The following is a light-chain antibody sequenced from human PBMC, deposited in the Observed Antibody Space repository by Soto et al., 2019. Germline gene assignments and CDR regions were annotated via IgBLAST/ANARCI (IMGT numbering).Light chain of an antibody. J-gene: IGKJ1*01. CDR1: QSISSW. V-gene: IGKV1-5*03. CDR2: KAT. Sequence: DIQMTQSPSTLSASVGDRVTITCRASQSISSWLAWYQHKPGKAPKLLIYKATSLESGVPSRFSGSGSGTEFTLTISSLQPDDFATSYCQQYKSSSQTFGQGTKVEIK. CDR3: QQYKSSSQT.